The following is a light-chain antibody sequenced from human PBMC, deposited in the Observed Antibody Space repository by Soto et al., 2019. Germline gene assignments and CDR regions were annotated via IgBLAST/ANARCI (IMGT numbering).Light chain of an antibody. Sequence: EIVLTQSPGTLSLSPGERATLSCRASQSVSSSYLAWYQQKPGQAPSLLIYGASSMATGIPDRFSGSGSGTDFTLTISRLEPEDFAVSYGQQYGSTPQTFGQGTKLEIK. CDR1: QSVSSSY. V-gene: IGKV3-20*01. CDR3: QQYGSTPQT. J-gene: IGKJ2*01. CDR2: GAS.